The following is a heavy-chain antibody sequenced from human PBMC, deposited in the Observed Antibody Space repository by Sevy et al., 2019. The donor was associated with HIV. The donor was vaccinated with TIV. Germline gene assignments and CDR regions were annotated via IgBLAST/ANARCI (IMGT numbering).Heavy chain of an antibody. CDR2: IKQDRSEK. J-gene: IGHJ3*02. CDR3: ASKGCSWPNDAFAS. D-gene: IGHD3-10*02. Sequence: RSLRLSCAASGFSFTWYWMSWVRQTPEKGLQWVANIKQDRSEKNYVDSVKGRFTISRDNAKNSLYLQMNSLRVEDTVVYYCASKGCSWPNDAFASWGQGTLVTVSS. V-gene: IGHV3-7*03. CDR1: GFSFTWYW.